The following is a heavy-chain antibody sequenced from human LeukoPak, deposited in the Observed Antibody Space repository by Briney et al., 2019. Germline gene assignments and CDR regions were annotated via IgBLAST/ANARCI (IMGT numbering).Heavy chain of an antibody. V-gene: IGHV3-11*05. CDR2: ISISGSYI. D-gene: IGHD3-9*01. CDR3: ARDSYDILTGYSAGAFDI. CDR1: GFTFNDYH. Sequence: GGSLRLSCRASGFTFNDYHMSWLRQAPGKGLEWISYISISGSYINHTDSVKGRFTISRDNAKNSLYLQMTSLRAEDTAVYYCARDSYDILTGYSAGAFDIWGQGTMVTVSS. J-gene: IGHJ3*02.